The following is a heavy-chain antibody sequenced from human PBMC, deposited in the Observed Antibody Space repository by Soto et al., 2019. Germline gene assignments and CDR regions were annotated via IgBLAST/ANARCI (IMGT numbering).Heavy chain of an antibody. J-gene: IGHJ6*02. Sequence: PGGSLRLSCAASGFTFSSYGMHWVRQAPGKGLEWVAVIWYDGSNKYYADSVKGRFTISRDNSKNTLYLQMNILRAEDTAVYYCARPKLRFLEWLPRYYYYYGMDVWGQGTTVTVSS. V-gene: IGHV3-33*01. CDR2: IWYDGSNK. D-gene: IGHD3-3*01. CDR1: GFTFSSYG. CDR3: ARPKLRFLEWLPRYYYYYGMDV.